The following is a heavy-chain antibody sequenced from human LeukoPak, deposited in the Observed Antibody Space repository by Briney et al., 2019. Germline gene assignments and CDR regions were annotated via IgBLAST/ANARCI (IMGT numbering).Heavy chain of an antibody. Sequence: PGGSLRLSCSASGFTFNNYAVHWVRQAPRKGLEYVSAISSNGGATYYADSVRGRFTISRDNSKNTLYLQMNSLRAEDTAVYYCARGRGSGRWLDYWGQGNLVTVSS. CDR3: ARGRGSGRWLDY. V-gene: IGHV3-64*04. CDR2: ISSNGGAT. D-gene: IGHD3-10*01. J-gene: IGHJ4*02. CDR1: GFTFNNYA.